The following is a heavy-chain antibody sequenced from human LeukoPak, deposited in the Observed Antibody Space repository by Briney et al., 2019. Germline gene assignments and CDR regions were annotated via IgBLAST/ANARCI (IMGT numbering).Heavy chain of an antibody. CDR3: ARGAVAAAGSFDY. CDR1: GFTFSSYA. D-gene: IGHD6-13*01. J-gene: IGHJ4*02. CDR2: ISYDGSNK. Sequence: GGSLRLSCAASGFTFSSYAMHWVRQAPGKGLEWVAVISYDGSNKYYADSVKGRFTISRDNSKNTLYLQMNSLRAEDTAVYYCARGAVAAAGSFDYWGQGTLVTVSS. V-gene: IGHV3-30-3*01.